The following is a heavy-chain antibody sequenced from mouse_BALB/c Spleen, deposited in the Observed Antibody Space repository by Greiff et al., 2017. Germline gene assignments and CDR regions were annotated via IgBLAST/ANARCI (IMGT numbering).Heavy chain of an antibody. CDR2: ISSGGGST. D-gene: IGHD2-4*01. CDR1: GFAFSSYD. J-gene: IGHJ4*01. CDR3: ARHCYDYDVDAMDY. V-gene: IGHV5-12-1*01. Sequence: EVQGVESGGGLVKPGGSLKLSCAASGFAFSSYDMSWVRQTPEKRLEWVAYISSGGGSTYYPDTVKGRFTISRDNAKNTLYLQMSSLKSEDTAMYYCARHCYDYDVDAMDYWGQGTSVTDTS.